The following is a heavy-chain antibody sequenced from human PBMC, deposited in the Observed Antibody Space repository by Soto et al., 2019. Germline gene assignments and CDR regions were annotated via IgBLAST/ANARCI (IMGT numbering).Heavy chain of an antibody. Sequence: SETLSLTCTVSGGSISSYYWSWIRQPPGKGLEWIGYIYYSGSTNYNPSLKSRVTISVDTSKNQFSLKLSSVTAADTAVYYCARAGYSYGSINYHYGMAVWGQGTTVTVSS. CDR1: GGSISSYY. J-gene: IGHJ6*02. D-gene: IGHD5-18*01. CDR2: IYYSGST. V-gene: IGHV4-59*01. CDR3: ARAGYSYGSINYHYGMAV.